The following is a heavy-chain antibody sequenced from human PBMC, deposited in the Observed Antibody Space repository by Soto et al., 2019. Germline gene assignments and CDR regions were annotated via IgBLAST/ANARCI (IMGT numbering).Heavy chain of an antibody. V-gene: IGHV3-21*01. J-gene: IGHJ4*02. CDR2: ISSSSSYR. Sequence: GESLKISCAASGFTFSSYSMNWVRQAPGKGLEWVSTISSSSSYRYYADSVKGRFTISRDNAKNSLYLQMNSLRAEDTAVYYCARGGGTVATFYYFDYWGQGTLVTVSS. CDR1: GFTFSSYS. D-gene: IGHD4-17*01. CDR3: ARGGGTVATFYYFDY.